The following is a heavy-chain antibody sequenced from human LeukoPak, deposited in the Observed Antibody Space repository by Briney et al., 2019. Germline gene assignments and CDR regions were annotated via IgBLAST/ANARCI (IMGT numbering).Heavy chain of an antibody. Sequence: SETLSLTCTVSGGSISSYYWSWIRQPPGKGLEWIGYIYYSGSTNYNPSPKSRVTISVDTSKNQFSLKLSSVTAAGTAVYYCARWGSNMAREKGDHWGQGTLVTVSS. CDR3: ARWGSNMAREKGDH. V-gene: IGHV4-59*08. D-gene: IGHD3-10*01. J-gene: IGHJ4*02. CDR1: GGSISSYY. CDR2: IYYSGST.